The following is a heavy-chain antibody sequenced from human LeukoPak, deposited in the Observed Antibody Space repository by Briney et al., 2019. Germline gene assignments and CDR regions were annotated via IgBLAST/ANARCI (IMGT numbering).Heavy chain of an antibody. CDR1: GGPISSSSYY. CDR2: IPYSGST. J-gene: IGHJ4*02. Sequence: SETLSLTCTVSGGPISSSSYYWGWIRQPPGKGLEWIGSIPYSGSTYYTPSLKSRVSISVDTSKNQVSLQLTSVTATDTAVYFCASPGGYSYGPTPAYSFDYWGQGTLVTVSS. CDR3: ASPGGYSYGPTPAYSFDY. V-gene: IGHV4-39*01. D-gene: IGHD5-18*01.